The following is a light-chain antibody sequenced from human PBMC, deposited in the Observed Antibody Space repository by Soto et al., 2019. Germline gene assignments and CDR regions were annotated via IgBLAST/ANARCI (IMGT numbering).Light chain of an antibody. CDR1: QPGPRY. CDR3: QQTYSSPYT. V-gene: IGKV1-39*01. J-gene: IGKJ2*01. Sequence: DIQMTQSPTSLSASLRDRVTITCRASQPGPRYLNWYRQKPGKAPELLIYDVSSLHTGVPPRFSGSGSGTDFTLTISGLQPEEFATYHCQQTYSSPYTFGQGTKLEI. CDR2: DVS.